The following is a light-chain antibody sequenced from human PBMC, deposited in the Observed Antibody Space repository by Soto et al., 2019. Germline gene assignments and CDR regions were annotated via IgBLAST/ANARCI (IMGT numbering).Light chain of an antibody. Sequence: QSALPQAASVSGPRGQRVTITCSGSSSNIGRHSVNWYQHLPGPAPKLLTHGNNHRPSGVPDRFSGSKSGTSASLAISGLQPEDEADYCCAAWDDSLNEYVFGDGTKFIVL. CDR1: SSNIGRHS. CDR2: GNN. CDR3: AAWDDSLNEYV. J-gene: IGLJ1*01. V-gene: IGLV1-44*01.